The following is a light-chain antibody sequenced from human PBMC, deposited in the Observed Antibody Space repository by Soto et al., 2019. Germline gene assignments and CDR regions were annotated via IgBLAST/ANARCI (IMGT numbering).Light chain of an antibody. CDR3: CSYAGSSMFV. CDR2: EVV. CDR1: SSDVGTYNL. V-gene: IGLV2-23*02. Sequence: QSALTQPASVSGSPRQSITISCTGSSSDVGTYNLVSWYQHHPGKAPKLMISEVVKRPSGVSNRFSGSKSGNTASLTISGLQAEDEADYYCCSYAGSSMFVFGGGTKLTVL. J-gene: IGLJ2*01.